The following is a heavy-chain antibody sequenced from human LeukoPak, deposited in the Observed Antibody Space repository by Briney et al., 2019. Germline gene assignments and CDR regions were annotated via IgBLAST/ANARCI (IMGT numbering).Heavy chain of an antibody. CDR3: AKVSRYDSSGYYYVTGYFDY. V-gene: IGHV3-23*01. CDR1: GFTFSSYA. CDR2: ISGSGGST. J-gene: IGHJ4*02. D-gene: IGHD3-22*01. Sequence: GGSLRLSCAASGFTFSSYAMSWVRQAPGKGLEWVSAISGSGGSTYYADSVKGRFTISRGNSKNTLYLQMNSLRAEDTAVYYCAKVSRYDSSGYYYVTGYFDYWGQGTLVTVSS.